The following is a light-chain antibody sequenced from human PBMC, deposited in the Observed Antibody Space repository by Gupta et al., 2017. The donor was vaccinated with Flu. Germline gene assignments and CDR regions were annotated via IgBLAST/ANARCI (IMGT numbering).Light chain of an antibody. CDR2: KTN. CDR3: VRYIDRGSWV. V-gene: IGLV8-61*01. CDR1: SGSVSTSYY. Sequence: QTVVTQEPSFSVSPGGTVTLTCGLPSGSVSTSYYPIWYQQTPGQPPRTLIYKTNTPSSWVPDRFSGAILENQAALTITGAQAEEESVYYCVRYIDRGSWVFGGGTKLTVL. J-gene: IGLJ3*02.